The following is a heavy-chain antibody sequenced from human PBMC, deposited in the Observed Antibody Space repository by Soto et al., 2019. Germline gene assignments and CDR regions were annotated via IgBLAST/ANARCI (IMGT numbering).Heavy chain of an antibody. D-gene: IGHD2-2*01. CDR3: ARGGDIVVVPAAPFDY. V-gene: IGHV3-33*01. Sequence: PGGSLRLSCAASGFTFSSYGMHWVRQAPGKGLEWVAVIWYDGSNKYYADSVKGRFTISRDNSKNTLYLQMNSLRAEDTAVYYCARGGDIVVVPAAPFDYWGQGTLVTVSS. CDR2: IWYDGSNK. CDR1: GFTFSSYG. J-gene: IGHJ4*02.